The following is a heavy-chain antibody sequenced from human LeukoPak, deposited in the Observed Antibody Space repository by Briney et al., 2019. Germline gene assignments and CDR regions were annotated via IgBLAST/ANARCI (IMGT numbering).Heavy chain of an antibody. J-gene: IGHJ3*02. D-gene: IGHD5-24*01. CDR1: GFTFSDHY. CDR3: VRGLNSFDI. Sequence: SGGSLRLSCAASGFTFSDHYMDWVRQAPGTGLEWVARSRNKANGYTTVYAASVKGRFTISRDESKNSLYLQMNSLMIEDTAVYYCVRGLNSFDIWGQGTMVTVSS. V-gene: IGHV3-72*01. CDR2: SRNKANGYTT.